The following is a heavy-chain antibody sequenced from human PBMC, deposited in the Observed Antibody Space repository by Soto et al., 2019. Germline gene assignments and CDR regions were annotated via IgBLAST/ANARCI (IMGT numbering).Heavy chain of an antibody. CDR3: AREEHCSGGSCYYYGMDV. CDR1: GGTFSSYA. D-gene: IGHD2-15*01. CDR2: IIPIFGTA. V-gene: IGHV1-69*13. Sequence: GASVKVSCKASGGTFSSYAISWVRQAPGQGLEWMGGIIPIFGTANYAQKFQGRVTITADESTSTAYMELSSLRSEDTAVYYCAREEHCSGGSCYYYGMDVWGQGTTVTVSS. J-gene: IGHJ6*02.